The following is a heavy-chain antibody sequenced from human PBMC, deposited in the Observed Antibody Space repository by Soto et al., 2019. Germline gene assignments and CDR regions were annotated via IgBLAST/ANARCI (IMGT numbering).Heavy chain of an antibody. D-gene: IGHD3-22*01. V-gene: IGHV4-59*01. Sequence: SETLSLTCTVSGDSISTFYWGWMRQSPGKELEWIGYVYYTGSTNYNPSLKSRVTISVDRSRNQFSLKLTSANAADTAVYYCARGRTVRNYADDSSDYFYFFDYWGQGTQVTVS. CDR3: ARGRTVRNYADDSSDYFYFFDY. CDR1: GDSISTFY. CDR2: VYYTGST. J-gene: IGHJ4*02.